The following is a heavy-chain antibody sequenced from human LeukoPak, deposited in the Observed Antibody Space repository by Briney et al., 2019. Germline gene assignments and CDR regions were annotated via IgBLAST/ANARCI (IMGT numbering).Heavy chain of an antibody. V-gene: IGHV4-34*01. CDR2: INHSGST. D-gene: IGHD1-26*01. CDR1: GGSFSGYY. CDR3: ARGSLVGATVPFDY. J-gene: IGHJ4*02. Sequence: PSETLSLTCAVYGGSFSGYYWSWIRQPPGKGLEWIGEINHSGSTSYNPSLKSRVTISVDTSKNQFSLKLSSVTAADTAVYYCARGSLVGATVPFDYWGQGTLVTVSS.